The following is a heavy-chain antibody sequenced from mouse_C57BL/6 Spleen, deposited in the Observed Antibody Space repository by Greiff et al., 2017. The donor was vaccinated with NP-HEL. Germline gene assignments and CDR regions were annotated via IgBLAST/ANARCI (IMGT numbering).Heavy chain of an antibody. CDR2: IHPNSGST. Sequence: QVQLQQPGAELVKPGASVKLSCKASGYTFTSYWMHWVKQRPGQGLEWIGMIHPNSGSTNYNEKFKSKATLTVDKSSSTAYMQLSSLTSEDSAVYYCARRELTFDFDYWGQGTTLTVSS. CDR3: ARRELTFDFDY. J-gene: IGHJ2*01. D-gene: IGHD1-3*01. V-gene: IGHV1-64*01. CDR1: GYTFTSYW.